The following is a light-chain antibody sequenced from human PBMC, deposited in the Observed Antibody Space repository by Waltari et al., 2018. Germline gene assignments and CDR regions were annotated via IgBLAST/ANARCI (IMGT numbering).Light chain of an antibody. Sequence: DIQMTQSPSSLSASVGGSVTMSCRASHNIDVFLNWYQQKPGKAPKLLIFGASSLQNGVPSRFSGSGSGTDFTLTITSLSSEDSATYYCQQSQGFPYTFGQWTKLEIK. CDR2: GAS. J-gene: IGKJ2*01. CDR1: HNIDVF. V-gene: IGKV1-39*01. CDR3: QQSQGFPYT.